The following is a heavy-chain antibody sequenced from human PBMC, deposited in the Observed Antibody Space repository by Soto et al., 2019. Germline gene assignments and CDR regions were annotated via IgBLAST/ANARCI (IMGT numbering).Heavy chain of an antibody. J-gene: IGHJ6*02. CDR2: LNGAGGST. CDR1: GFTFSDYA. CDR3: AAPRDEYGSGISWFTYGMDV. Sequence: GGSLRLSCLASGFTFSDYAMTWVRHVPGRGLEWVSSLNGAGGSTYYADSVRGRFTISRDNSQNTLFLQMNRLTVDDTAIYYCAAPRDEYGSGISWFTYGMDVWGQGTTVTV. V-gene: IGHV3-23*01. D-gene: IGHD3-10*01.